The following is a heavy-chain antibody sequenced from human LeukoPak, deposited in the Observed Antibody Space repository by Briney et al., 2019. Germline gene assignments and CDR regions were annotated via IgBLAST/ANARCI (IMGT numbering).Heavy chain of an antibody. J-gene: IGHJ4*02. D-gene: IGHD5-12*01. CDR1: GFTLSSYG. Sequence: EGSLRLSCAASGFTLSSYGMHGVRQAPGKGLEWVAVIWYDGSNKYYADSVKGRFTISRDNSKNTLYLQMNSLRAEDTAVYYCARDNSGYDPLDYWGQGTLVTVSS. V-gene: IGHV3-33*01. CDR3: ARDNSGYDPLDY. CDR2: IWYDGSNK.